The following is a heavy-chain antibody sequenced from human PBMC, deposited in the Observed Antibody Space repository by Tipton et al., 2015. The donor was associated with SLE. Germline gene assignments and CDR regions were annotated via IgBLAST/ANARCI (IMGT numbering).Heavy chain of an antibody. CDR3: AKVLAEYSSSSPFDY. Sequence: SLRLSCAASGFTFSSYAMSWVRQAPGKGLEWVSAIIGSGGSTYYADSVQGRFTISRDNSKNSLYLQMNSLRTEDTALYYCAKVLAEYSSSSPFDYWGQGTLVTVSS. D-gene: IGHD6-6*01. CDR1: GFTFSSYA. CDR2: IIGSGGST. V-gene: IGHV3-23*01. J-gene: IGHJ4*02.